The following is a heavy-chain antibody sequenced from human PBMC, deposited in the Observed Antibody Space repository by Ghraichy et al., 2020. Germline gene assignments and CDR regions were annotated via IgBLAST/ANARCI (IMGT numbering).Heavy chain of an antibody. D-gene: IGHD5-18*01. J-gene: IGHJ4*02. Sequence: SGPTLVKPTQTLTLTCTFSGFSLSTNGVGVGWIRQPPGKALEWLALIYWDDDKRYSPSLKSRLTITKDTSKNQVVLTMTNMDPVDTATYYCSRRRRYTSQYYFDYWGQGTLVTVSS. V-gene: IGHV2-5*02. CDR3: SRRRRYTSQYYFDY. CDR2: IYWDDDK. CDR1: GFSLSTNGVG.